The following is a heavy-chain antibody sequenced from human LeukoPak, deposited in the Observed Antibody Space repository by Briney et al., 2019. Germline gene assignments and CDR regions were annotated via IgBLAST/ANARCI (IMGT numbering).Heavy chain of an antibody. CDR1: GFTFSSYG. V-gene: IGHV3-30*02. D-gene: IGHD4-23*01. Sequence: PGGSLRLSCAASGFTFSSYGMHWVRRAPGKGLERVAFIRYDGSNKYYADSVKGRFTISRDNSKNTLYLQMNSLRAEDTAVYYCAKDPTTVVITYFDYWGQGTLVTVSS. CDR3: AKDPTTVVITYFDY. CDR2: IRYDGSNK. J-gene: IGHJ4*02.